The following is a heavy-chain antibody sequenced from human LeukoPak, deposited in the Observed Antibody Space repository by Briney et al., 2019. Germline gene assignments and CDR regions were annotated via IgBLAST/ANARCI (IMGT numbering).Heavy chain of an antibody. V-gene: IGHV3-7*01. D-gene: IGHD6-19*01. Sequence: GGSLRLSCAASGFTFSSYWMSWVRQAPGKGPEWVANIKQDGSEKYYVDSMKGRFTISRDNAKNSLYLQMNSLRAEDTAVYYCARVYSSGWYKINYFDYWGQGTLVTVSP. CDR1: GFTFSSYW. CDR2: IKQDGSEK. CDR3: ARVYSSGWYKINYFDY. J-gene: IGHJ4*02.